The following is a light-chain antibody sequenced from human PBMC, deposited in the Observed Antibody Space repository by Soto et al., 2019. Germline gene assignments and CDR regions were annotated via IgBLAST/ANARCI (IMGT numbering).Light chain of an antibody. Sequence: EIVLTQSPGTLSWSPGERATLSCRASQSVSSSLAWYQQKPGQAPRLLLYGASSRATGIPDRFSGSGSGPDFTLTISRLEPEDFAVYFCQHYGSSRTFGQGTKVDIK. CDR2: GAS. J-gene: IGKJ1*01. CDR3: QHYGSSRT. CDR1: QSVSSS. V-gene: IGKV3-20*01.